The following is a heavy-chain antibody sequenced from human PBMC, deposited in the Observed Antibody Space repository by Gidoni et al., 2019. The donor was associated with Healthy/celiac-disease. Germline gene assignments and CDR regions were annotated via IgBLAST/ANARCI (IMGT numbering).Heavy chain of an antibody. CDR2: IDYRGST. CDR3: ARATSSSSIPDYYGMDV. D-gene: IGHD6-6*01. CDR1: GGSISSGDYY. Sequence: QVQLQESGPGLVKPSQTLSLTCTVSGGSISSGDYYWSWIRQPPGKGLEWIGYIDYRGSTYYNPSLKSRVTISVDTSKNQFSLKLSSVTAADTAVYYCARATSSSSIPDYYGMDVWGQGTTVTVSS. J-gene: IGHJ6*02. V-gene: IGHV4-30-4*01.